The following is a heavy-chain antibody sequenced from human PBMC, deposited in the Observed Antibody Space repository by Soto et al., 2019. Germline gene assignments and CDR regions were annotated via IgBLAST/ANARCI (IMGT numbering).Heavy chain of an antibody. CDR3: ARGGGTNYYDSSGYSPYYYYGMDV. CDR1: AYTFTGYY. CDR2: INPNSGGT. J-gene: IGHJ6*02. D-gene: IGHD3-22*01. Sequence: ASVKVSCKTSAYTFTGYYMHWVRQAPGQGLEWMGWINPNSGGTNYAQKFQGWVTMTRDTSISTAYMELSRLRSDDTAVYYCARGGGTNYYDSSGYSPYYYYGMDVWGQGTTVTVSS. V-gene: IGHV1-2*04.